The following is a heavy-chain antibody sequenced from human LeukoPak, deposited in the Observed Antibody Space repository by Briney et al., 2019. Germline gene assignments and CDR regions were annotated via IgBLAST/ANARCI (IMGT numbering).Heavy chain of an antibody. CDR2: VSYSGRT. Sequence: SETLSLTCTVSGASISNYYWSWIRQPPGKGLECIGYVSYSGRTNHNPSLKSRVTISADTSKNQFSLKLTSVTAADTAVYYCASMAARAFDYWGQGTLVTVSS. D-gene: IGHD6-6*01. J-gene: IGHJ4*02. CDR3: ASMAARAFDY. CDR1: GASISNYY. V-gene: IGHV4-59*08.